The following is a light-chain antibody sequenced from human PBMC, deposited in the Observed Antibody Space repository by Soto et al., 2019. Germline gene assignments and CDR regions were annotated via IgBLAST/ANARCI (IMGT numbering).Light chain of an antibody. J-gene: IGKJ1*01. CDR2: WAS. Sequence: DSVMTQSPDSLAVPLGERATINCKYSPGLLHSSNYLNYLAWYQQKPGQPPKLLIYWASTRKSGVPDRFSGGASGTDYTLTISRLQPEDVAVYYCNQDLITPVTFGQGTKVEIK. CDR3: NQDLITPVT. CDR1: PGLLHSSNYLNY. V-gene: IGKV4-1*01.